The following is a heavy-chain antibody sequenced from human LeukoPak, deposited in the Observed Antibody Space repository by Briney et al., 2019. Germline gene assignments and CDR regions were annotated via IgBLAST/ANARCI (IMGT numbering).Heavy chain of an antibody. Sequence: SVKVSCKASGGTFSSYAISWVRQAPGQGLEWMGRIIPILGIANYAQKFQGRVTITADKSTSTAHMELSSLRSEDTAVYYCAVSMIAAAASFDYWGQGTLVTVSS. V-gene: IGHV1-69*04. CDR3: AVSMIAAAASFDY. CDR1: GGTFSSYA. D-gene: IGHD6-13*01. J-gene: IGHJ4*02. CDR2: IIPILGIA.